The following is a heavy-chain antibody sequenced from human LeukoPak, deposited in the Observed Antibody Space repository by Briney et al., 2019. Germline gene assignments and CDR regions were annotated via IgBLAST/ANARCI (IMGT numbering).Heavy chain of an antibody. CDR2: TSGSGDAI. CDR1: GFRFSDYY. Sequence: PGGSLRLSCVVSGFRFSDYYMSWIRQTPGKGLEFISYTSGSGDAIYYTDSVKGRFTISRDNAKNSLYLQLDSLSAEDTAVYYCASLYDSTGFCFDYWGQGALVTVSS. D-gene: IGHD3-22*01. J-gene: IGHJ4*02. CDR3: ASLYDSTGFCFDY. V-gene: IGHV3-11*01.